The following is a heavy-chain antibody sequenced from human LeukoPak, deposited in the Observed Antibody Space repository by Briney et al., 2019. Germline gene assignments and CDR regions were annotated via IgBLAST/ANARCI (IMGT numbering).Heavy chain of an antibody. CDR2: IYSGGSS. CDR3: VRDFMGYCGGECYSR. CDR1: GFTFSSYA. D-gene: IGHD2-21*01. V-gene: IGHV3-66*02. J-gene: IGHJ6*04. Sequence: TGGSLRLPCAASGFTFSSYAMSWVRQAPGKGLEWVSVIYSGGSSYYPGSLKGRFTISRDNPKNTLYLQINSLRAEDTAVYYCVRDFMGYCGGECYSRWGKGTTVTVSS.